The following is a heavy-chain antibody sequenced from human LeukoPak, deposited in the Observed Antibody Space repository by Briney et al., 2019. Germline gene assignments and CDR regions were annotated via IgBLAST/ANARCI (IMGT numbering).Heavy chain of an antibody. CDR2: INPNSGGT. D-gene: IGHD6-13*01. J-gene: IGHJ4*02. V-gene: IGHV1-2*02. Sequence: ASVKVSCKASGYTFTSYGISWVRQAPGQGLEWMGWINPNSGGTNYAQKFQGRVTMTRDTSISTAYMELSRLRSDDTAVYYCAVYSRSQDYFDYWGQGTLVTVSS. CDR1: GYTFTSYG. CDR3: AVYSRSQDYFDY.